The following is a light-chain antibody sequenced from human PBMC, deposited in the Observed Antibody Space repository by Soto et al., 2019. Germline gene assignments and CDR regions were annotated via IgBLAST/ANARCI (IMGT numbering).Light chain of an antibody. CDR3: QQYGSAPPST. Sequence: EIVLTQSPGPLSLSPGERVTLSCRASQSVTSSYVAWYQQKPGEAPRLLIYGASSRATGTPARFSGSGSGTAFTLIIIRLEPEEFAVYYCQQYGSAPPSTFGGGTRVEIK. CDR1: QSVTSSY. CDR2: GAS. J-gene: IGKJ4*01. V-gene: IGKV3-20*01.